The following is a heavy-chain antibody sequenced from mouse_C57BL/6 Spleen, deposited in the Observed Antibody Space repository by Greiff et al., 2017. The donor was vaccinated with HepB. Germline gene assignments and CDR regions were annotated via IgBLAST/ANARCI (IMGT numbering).Heavy chain of an antibody. Sequence: QVQLKESGPELVKPGASVKISCKASGYAFSSSWMNWVKQRPGKGLEWIGRIYPGDGDTNYNGKFKGKATLTADKSSSTAYMQLSSLTSEDSAVYFCARGGDGNRYCDVWGKGTTVTVSS. J-gene: IGHJ1*03. CDR2: IYPGDGDT. CDR3: ARGGDGNRYCDV. V-gene: IGHV1-82*01. CDR1: GYAFSSSW. D-gene: IGHD2-1*01.